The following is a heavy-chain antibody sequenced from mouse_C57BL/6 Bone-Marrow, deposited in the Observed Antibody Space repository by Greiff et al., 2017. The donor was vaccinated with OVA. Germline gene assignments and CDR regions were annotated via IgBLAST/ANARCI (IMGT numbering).Heavy chain of an antibody. CDR2: INPNNGGT. CDR3: ARYDGYCDY. D-gene: IGHD1-1*02. V-gene: IGHV1-26*01. CDR1: GYTFTDYY. J-gene: IGHJ2*01. Sequence: VQLQQSGPELVKPGASVKISCKASGYTFTDYYMNWVKQSQGKSLEWIGDINPNNGGTSYNQKFKGKATLTVDKSSSTAYMELRSLTSEDSAVYYCARYDGYCDYWGQGTTLTVSS.